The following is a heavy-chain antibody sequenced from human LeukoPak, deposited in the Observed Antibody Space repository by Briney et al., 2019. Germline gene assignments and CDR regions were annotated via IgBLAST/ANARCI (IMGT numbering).Heavy chain of an antibody. CDR2: IKQDGSEK. CDR3: AIYYYNSPPYQGGGSYYFDY. D-gene: IGHD3-22*01. J-gene: IGHJ4*02. CDR1: GFTFSSSW. V-gene: IGHV3-7*03. Sequence: GGSLRLSCAASGFTFSSSWMSWVRQAPGKGLEWVANIKQDGSEKYYVGSVKGRFTISRDNAKNSLYLQMDSLRAEDTAVYYCAIYYYNSPPYQGGGSYYFDYWGQGSLVTVAS.